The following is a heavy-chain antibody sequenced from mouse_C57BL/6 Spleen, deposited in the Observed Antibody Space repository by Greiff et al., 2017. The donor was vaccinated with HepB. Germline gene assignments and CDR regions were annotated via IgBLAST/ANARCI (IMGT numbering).Heavy chain of an antibody. D-gene: IGHD3-2*02. CDR3: ASAGGELRILAY. V-gene: IGHV5-4*01. Sequence: EVQRVESGGGLVKPGGSLKLSCAASGFTFSSYAMSWVRQTPEKRLEWVATISDGGSYTYYPDNVKGRFTISRDNAKNNLYLQISHLKSETTAMYDSASAGGELRILAYWGQVTLVTVSA. CDR1: GFTFSSYA. CDR2: ISDGGSYT. J-gene: IGHJ3*01.